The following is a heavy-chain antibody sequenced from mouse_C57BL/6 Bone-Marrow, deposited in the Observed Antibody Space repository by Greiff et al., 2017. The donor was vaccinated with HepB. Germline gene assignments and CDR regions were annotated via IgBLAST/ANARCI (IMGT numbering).Heavy chain of an antibody. CDR3: ARTTQIYYDYDWFAY. CDR2: IDPSDSYT. J-gene: IGHJ3*01. D-gene: IGHD2-4*01. CDR1: GYTFTSYW. V-gene: IGHV1-69*01. Sequence: VQLQQSGAELVMPGASVKLSCKASGYTFTSYWMHWVKQRPGQGLEWIGEIDPSDSYTNYNQKFKGKSTLTVDKSSSTAYMQLSSLTSEDSAVYYCARTTQIYYDYDWFAYWGQGTLVTVSA.